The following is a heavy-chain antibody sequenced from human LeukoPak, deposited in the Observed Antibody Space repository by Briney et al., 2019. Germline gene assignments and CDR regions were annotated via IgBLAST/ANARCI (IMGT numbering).Heavy chain of an antibody. CDR3: ARAPYYYDSSGLDY. D-gene: IGHD3-22*01. Sequence: SETLSLTCTVSGGSISSYYWSWIRQPPGKGLEWIGYISYSGSSNYNPSLKSRVSISVDTSKNQFSLKLNSVTAADTAVYYCARAPYYYDSSGLDYWGQGTLVTVSS. V-gene: IGHV4-59*01. CDR1: GGSISSYY. CDR2: ISYSGSS. J-gene: IGHJ4*02.